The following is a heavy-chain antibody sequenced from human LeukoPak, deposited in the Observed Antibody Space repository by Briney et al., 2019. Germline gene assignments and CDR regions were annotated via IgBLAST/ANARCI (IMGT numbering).Heavy chain of an antibody. CDR1: GYSFTSYW. J-gene: IGHJ6*02. V-gene: IGHV5-51*01. D-gene: IGHD3-3*01. CDR3: AGAQAFTIFGVVMPYGMGV. CDR2: IYPGDSDT. Sequence: GESLKISCKGSGYSFTSYWIAWVRQMPGKGLEWMGIIYPGDSDTRYSPSFQGQVTISADKSISTAYLQWSSLKASDTAMYYCAGAQAFTIFGVVMPYGMGVWGQGTTVTVSS.